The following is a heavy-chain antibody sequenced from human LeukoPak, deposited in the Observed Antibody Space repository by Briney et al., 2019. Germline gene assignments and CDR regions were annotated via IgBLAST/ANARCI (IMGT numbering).Heavy chain of an antibody. CDR1: GGSISSYY. J-gene: IGHJ4*02. D-gene: IGHD1-1*01. CDR3: ARHLVSTGDDY. CDR2: IYYSGST. Sequence: SETLSLTCTVSGGSISSYYWSWIRQPPGKGLEWIGYIYYSGSTNYNPSLKSRVTISVDTSKNQFSLKLSSVTAADTAVYYCARHLVSTGDDYWGQGTLVTVSS. V-gene: IGHV4-59*08.